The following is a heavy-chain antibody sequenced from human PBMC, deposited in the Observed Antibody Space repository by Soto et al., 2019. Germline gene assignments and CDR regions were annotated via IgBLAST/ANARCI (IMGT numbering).Heavy chain of an antibody. D-gene: IGHD3-3*01. Sequence: QVQLVQSGAEVRKPGSSVKVSCKASGGTFSNSAITWVRQAPGQGLEWVGGIIPIFGSTNYAQKFQCRVTIHADESTSTSYMELSSLTSEDTAVYYCARDGDLRSDFWSGPLGGGWFDPWGQGTLVTVSS. V-gene: IGHV1-69*12. CDR3: ARDGDLRSDFWSGPLGGGWFDP. CDR1: GGTFSNSA. CDR2: IIPIFGST. J-gene: IGHJ5*02.